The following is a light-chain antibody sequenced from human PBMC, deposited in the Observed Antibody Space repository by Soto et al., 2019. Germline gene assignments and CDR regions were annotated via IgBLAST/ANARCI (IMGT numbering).Light chain of an antibody. CDR1: QSVRDSY. J-gene: IGKJ1*01. V-gene: IGKV3-20*01. CDR2: DAS. Sequence: EIVLTQSPGTLSSSPGGRVTLSCRASQSVRDSYLAWFQQKPGQAPRLLIYDASRRATGIPDRFSGSGSGTEFTLMISRLEPEDVAVYYCEQYDNQQWTFGQGTKVEIK. CDR3: EQYDNQQWT.